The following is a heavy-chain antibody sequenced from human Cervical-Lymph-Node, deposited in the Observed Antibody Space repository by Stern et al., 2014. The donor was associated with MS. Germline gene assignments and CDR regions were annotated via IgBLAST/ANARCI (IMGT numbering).Heavy chain of an antibody. CDR1: GFTFSNNA. Sequence: VQLLESGGGAVQPGRSLRLSCEASGFTFSNNAMHWVRQAPGKGLEWVAVIANDGRNTHYADYVKGRFTISRDNPKNTLYLQMNSLRVEDTAVYYCARVGSGWYGMDVWGQGTTVIVSS. D-gene: IGHD6-19*01. CDR2: IANDGRNT. J-gene: IGHJ6*02. CDR3: ARVGSGWYGMDV. V-gene: IGHV3-30*04.